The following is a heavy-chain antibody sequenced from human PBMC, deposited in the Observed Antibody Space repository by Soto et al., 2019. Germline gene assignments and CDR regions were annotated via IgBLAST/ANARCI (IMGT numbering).Heavy chain of an antibody. CDR3: ARDRGGGAVAEFDY. CDR2: IYYSGST. Sequence: SETLSLTCTVSGGSISSYYWSWIRQPPGKGLEWIGYIYYSGSTNYNPSLKSRVTISVDTSKNQFSLKLSSVTAADTAVYYCARDRGGGAVAEFDYWGQGTRGTVSP. D-gene: IGHD6-19*01. J-gene: IGHJ4*02. CDR1: GGSISSYY. V-gene: IGHV4-59*01.